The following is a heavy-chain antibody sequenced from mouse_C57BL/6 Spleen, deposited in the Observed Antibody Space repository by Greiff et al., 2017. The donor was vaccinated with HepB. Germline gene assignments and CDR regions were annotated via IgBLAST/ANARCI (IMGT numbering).Heavy chain of an antibody. CDR2: INPYNGGT. Sequence: VQLKQSGPVLVKPGASVKMSCKASGYTFTDYYMNWVKQSHGKSLEWIGVINPYNGGTSYNQKFKGKATLTVDKSSSTAYMELNSLTSEDSAVYYCARSPYGEDYWGQGTTLTVSS. D-gene: IGHD1-1*01. CDR1: GYTFTDYY. V-gene: IGHV1-19*01. CDR3: ARSPYGEDY. J-gene: IGHJ2*01.